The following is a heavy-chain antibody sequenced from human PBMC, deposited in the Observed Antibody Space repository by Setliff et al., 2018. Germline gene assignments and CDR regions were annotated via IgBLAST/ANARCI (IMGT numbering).Heavy chain of an antibody. J-gene: IGHJ4*02. CDR1: GDSISSTSYQ. CDR3: ARHEFVGGYYGSVTYRHFDY. D-gene: IGHD3-10*01. CDR2: IYYTGTA. V-gene: IGHV4-39*01. Sequence: SETLSLTCTVSGDSISSTSYQWGWVRQPPGKGLEWIGSIYYTGTAYYNPFLKSRVTISVDTSKNQFSLQATSLAATDTALYFCARHEFVGGYYGSVTYRHFDYWGQGILVTVSS.